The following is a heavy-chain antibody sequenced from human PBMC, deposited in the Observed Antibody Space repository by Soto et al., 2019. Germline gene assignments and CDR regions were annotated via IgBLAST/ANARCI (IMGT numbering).Heavy chain of an antibody. Sequence: GGSLRLSCAASGFTFSNYAMSWVRQAPGKGLEWVSAISASGGSTYYADSVKGRFTISRDNSKNTLYLQMNSLRAEDTAVYYCAKALIVGATKTYHRGLDYWGQGTLVTVSS. J-gene: IGHJ4*02. CDR1: GFTFSNYA. CDR3: AKALIVGATKTYHRGLDY. D-gene: IGHD1-26*01. V-gene: IGHV3-23*01. CDR2: ISASGGST.